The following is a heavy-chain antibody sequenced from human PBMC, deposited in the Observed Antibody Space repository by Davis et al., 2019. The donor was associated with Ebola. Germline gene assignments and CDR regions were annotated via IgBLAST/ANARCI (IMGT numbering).Heavy chain of an antibody. D-gene: IGHD6-19*01. CDR1: GGSISSREYY. CDR3: VREHVVIGVAGSYSDY. J-gene: IGHJ4*02. V-gene: IGHV4-31*03. Sequence: SETLSLTCTVSGGSISSREYYWSWIRQRPGKGLEWIAYIYYSGSTYSNPSLQSRVTISLDTSKNQFSLQLTSVTAADSAVYYCVREHVVIGVAGSYSDYWGQGTLVTVSS. CDR2: IYYSGST.